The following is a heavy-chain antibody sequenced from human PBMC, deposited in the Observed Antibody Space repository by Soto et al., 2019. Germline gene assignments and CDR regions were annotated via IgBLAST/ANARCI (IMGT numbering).Heavy chain of an antibody. D-gene: IGHD6-13*01. Sequence: QLQLQESGPGLVKPSETLSLTCTVSGGSISSSSYYWGWIRQPPGKGLEWIGSIYYSGSTYYNPSLKSRITISVDTSNNQFSLKLSSVTAADTAVYYCARGVYSSSWYEDYWGQGTLVTVSS. V-gene: IGHV4-39*01. CDR3: ARGVYSSSWYEDY. CDR1: GGSISSSSYY. CDR2: IYYSGST. J-gene: IGHJ4*02.